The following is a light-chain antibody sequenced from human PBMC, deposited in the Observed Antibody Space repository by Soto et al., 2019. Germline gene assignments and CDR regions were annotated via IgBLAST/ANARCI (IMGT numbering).Light chain of an antibody. Sequence: DIQMPQSPSTLSASVGDRVTITCRASQSISSWLAWYQQKPGKAPKLLIYDASSLESGVPSRFSGSGSGTEFTLTISSLQPDDFATYYCQQYNSFPRTFGQGTKV. V-gene: IGKV1-5*01. CDR1: QSISSW. CDR3: QQYNSFPRT. CDR2: DAS. J-gene: IGKJ1*01.